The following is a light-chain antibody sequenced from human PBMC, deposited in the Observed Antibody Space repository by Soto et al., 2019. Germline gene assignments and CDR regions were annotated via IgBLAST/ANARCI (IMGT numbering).Light chain of an antibody. V-gene: IGKV3-20*01. J-gene: IGKJ2*01. CDR2: GAS. CDR1: QSVSSSY. Sequence: EIVLTQSPGTLSLSPGERATLSCRASQSVSSSYLAWYQQKPGQAPRLLIYGASSRATGIPDRFSGSGSGTDFTLTISRLEPEDFAVYYCQQYGSSSGYTFGQGTNLEIK. CDR3: QQYGSSSGYT.